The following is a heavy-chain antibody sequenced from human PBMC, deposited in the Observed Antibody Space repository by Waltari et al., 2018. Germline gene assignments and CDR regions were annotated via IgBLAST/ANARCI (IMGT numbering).Heavy chain of an antibody. Sequence: QVQLQESGPGLVKPSETLSLTCTVSGASITSYYWSWIRQSPGKGLEWIGGISYSGRTDYGPSLKSRITISLDTSKNQFSLKLTSVTAADTAVYYCARERSWFDPWGPGTLVTVSS. CDR3: ARERSWFDP. J-gene: IGHJ5*02. CDR1: GASITSYY. V-gene: IGHV4-59*01. CDR2: ISYSGRT.